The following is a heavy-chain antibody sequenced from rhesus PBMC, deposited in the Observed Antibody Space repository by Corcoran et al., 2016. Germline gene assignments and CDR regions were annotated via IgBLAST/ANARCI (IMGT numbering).Heavy chain of an antibody. CDR2: IKSGGGST. CDR3: AKGWDTVTTIDY. D-gene: IGHD4-23*01. CDR1: GFTFSSYG. V-gene: IGHV3S5*01. Sequence: EVQLVETGGGLVQPGGSLKLSCAASGFTFSSYGMSWVRQAPGKGLEWVSAIKSGGGSTYYSDSVKGRFTISRDNSKNTLSLQMNSLRAEDTAVYYCAKGWDTVTTIDYWGQGVLVTVSS. J-gene: IGHJ4*01.